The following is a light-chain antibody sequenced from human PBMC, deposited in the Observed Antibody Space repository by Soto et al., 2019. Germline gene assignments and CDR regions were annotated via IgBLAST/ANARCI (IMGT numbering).Light chain of an antibody. CDR2: AAS. CDR3: QQSYSTPPWT. CDR1: QSISSY. J-gene: IGKJ1*01. V-gene: IGKV1-39*01. Sequence: DIQMTQSPSSLSASVGDRVTITCRASQSISSYLNWYQQKPGKAPMLLIYAASSLQSGVPPRFSGSGSVTDFTLTISSLQPEDFATYYCQQSYSTPPWTFGQGTMVDIK.